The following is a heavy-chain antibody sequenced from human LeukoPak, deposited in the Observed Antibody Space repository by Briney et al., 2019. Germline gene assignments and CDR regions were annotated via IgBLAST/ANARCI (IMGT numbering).Heavy chain of an antibody. D-gene: IGHD1-26*01. CDR1: GFNVSNNY. CDR3: AGDSYTLLHY. CDR2: IYSGGGT. Sequence: GGSLRLSCAASGFNVSNNYMSWVRQAPGKGLEWVSVIYSGGGTYYADSVKGRFTISRDNSKNTLYLQMNSLRAEDTAMYYSAGDSYTLLHYWGQGILVAVSS. J-gene: IGHJ4*02. V-gene: IGHV3-53*01.